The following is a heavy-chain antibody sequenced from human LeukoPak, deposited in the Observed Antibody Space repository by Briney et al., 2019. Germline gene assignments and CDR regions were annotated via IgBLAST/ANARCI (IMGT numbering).Heavy chain of an antibody. J-gene: IGHJ6*03. Sequence: ASVKVSCKASGYTFTGYYMHWVRQAPGQGLEWMGRINPNSGGTNYAQKFQGRVTMTRDTSISTDYREQSRLRYDDTAVYYCARDYLGYCSGGSCYHYYYYYMDVWGKGTTVTVSS. D-gene: IGHD2-15*01. CDR3: ARDYLGYCSGGSCYHYYYYYMDV. CDR1: GYTFTGYY. V-gene: IGHV1-2*06. CDR2: INPNSGGT.